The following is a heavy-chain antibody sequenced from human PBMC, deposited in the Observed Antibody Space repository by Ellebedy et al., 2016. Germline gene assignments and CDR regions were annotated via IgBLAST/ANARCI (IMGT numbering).Heavy chain of an antibody. Sequence: ASVKVSXXASGYTFTGYYMHWVRQAPGQGLEWMGWINPNSGGTNYAQKFQGWVTMTRDTSISTAYMELSRLRSDDTAVYYCARAGSGSYYNSWFDPWGQGTLVTVSS. D-gene: IGHD3-10*01. CDR2: INPNSGGT. CDR1: GYTFTGYY. J-gene: IGHJ5*02. V-gene: IGHV1-2*04. CDR3: ARAGSGSYYNSWFDP.